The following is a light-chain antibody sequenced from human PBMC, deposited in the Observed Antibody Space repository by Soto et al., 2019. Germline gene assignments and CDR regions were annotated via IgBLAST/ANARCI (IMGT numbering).Light chain of an antibody. CDR2: AAS. Sequence: DIQMTQSPSSLSASVGDRVTITCRASQTISSSLNWYQQKPGKAPDLLIYAASNLQSGVPSRFSGSGSGSDFNLTISSLQPEDFATYYCQQSYSSPQMYTFGQGTRLEIK. CDR1: QTISSS. V-gene: IGKV1-39*01. CDR3: QQSYSSPQMYT. J-gene: IGKJ2*01.